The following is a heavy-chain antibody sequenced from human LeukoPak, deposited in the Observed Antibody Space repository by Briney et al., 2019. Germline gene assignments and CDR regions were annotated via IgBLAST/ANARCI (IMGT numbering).Heavy chain of an antibody. J-gene: IGHJ4*02. D-gene: IGHD5-24*01. V-gene: IGHV3-15*01. CDR2: IKTKTDGVTT. CDR1: GFTSSNAW. Sequence: GGSLRLSCAASGFTSSNAWMTWVRQAPGKGLEWVGRIKTKTDGVTTDYAAPVKGRFTISRDDSKNTLYLQMNSLRAEDTAVYYCAKDAQRVEMATGPDYWGQGTLVTVSP. CDR3: AKDAQRVEMATGPDY.